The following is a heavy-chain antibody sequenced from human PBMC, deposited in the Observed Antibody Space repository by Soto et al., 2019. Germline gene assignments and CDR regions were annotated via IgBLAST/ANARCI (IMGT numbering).Heavy chain of an antibody. D-gene: IGHD1-26*01. CDR2: ISSSSSYI. J-gene: IGHJ4*02. CDR1: GFTFSSYS. V-gene: IGHV3-21*01. CDR3: ARDTYELRRTRPIDY. Sequence: GGSLRLSCAASGFTFSSYSMNWVRQAPGKGLEWVSSISSSSSYIYYADSVKGRFTISRDNAKNSLYLQMNSLRAEDTAVYYCARDTYELRRTRPIDYWGQGTLVTVPQ.